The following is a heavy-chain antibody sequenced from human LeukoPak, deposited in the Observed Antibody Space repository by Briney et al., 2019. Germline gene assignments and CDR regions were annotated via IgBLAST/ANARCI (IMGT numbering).Heavy chain of an antibody. CDR1: CGSISSYY. V-gene: IGHV4-59*08. Sequence: WGAPSLICTVPCGSISSYYWSWSRQPPGEGLEVIGYIYYRASTNSTPPLQSPLTISVDTSNHQFSLKLRYVTAPDTAVYYCARHPTSINLDYFDYWGQGTLVTVSS. CDR3: ARHPTSINLDYFDY. J-gene: IGHJ4*02. D-gene: IGHD5-12*01. CDR2: IYYRAST.